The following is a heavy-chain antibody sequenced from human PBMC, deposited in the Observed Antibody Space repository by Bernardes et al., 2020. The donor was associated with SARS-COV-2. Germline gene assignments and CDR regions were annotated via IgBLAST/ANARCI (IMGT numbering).Heavy chain of an antibody. CDR3: ARDYGAWYFDY. J-gene: IGHJ4*02. CDR2: ISSSSSTI. V-gene: IGHV3-48*01. CDR1: GFTFSSYS. D-gene: IGHD4-17*01. Sequence: GGSLRLSCAASGFTFSSYSMNWVRQAPGKGLEWVSYISSSSSTIYYADSVRGRFTISRDDSKNTLSLQMNSLRADDTAIYYCARDYGAWYFDYWGQGTLVSVSS.